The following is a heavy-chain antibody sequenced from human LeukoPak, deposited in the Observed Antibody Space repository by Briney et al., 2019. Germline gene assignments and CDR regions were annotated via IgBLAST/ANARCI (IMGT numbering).Heavy chain of an antibody. CDR1: AFTVSSNY. D-gene: IGHD3-10*01. J-gene: IGHJ4*02. CDR3: ARGSDYYGSGSYYNLVDY. V-gene: IGHV3-66*01. CDR2: IYSGNIT. Sequence: GGSLRLSCAASAFTVSSNYMNWVRQAPGKGLEWVSVIYSGNITYYAESVKGRVSISRDNSKNTAYLQVNSLRAEDTAVYYCARGSDYYGSGSYYNLVDYWGQGILVTVSS.